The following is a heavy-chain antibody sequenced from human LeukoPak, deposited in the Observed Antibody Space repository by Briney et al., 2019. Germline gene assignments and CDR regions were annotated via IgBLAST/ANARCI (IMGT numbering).Heavy chain of an antibody. V-gene: IGHV5-51*01. J-gene: IGHJ4*02. CDR2: IYPGDSDT. CDR3: ARRGFGDLSTYTSFDY. D-gene: IGHD3-10*01. Sequence: GESLKISCKGSGYSFTSYWIGWVRQMPGKGLEWMGIIYPGDSDTRYSPSFQGQVTISADKSISTAYLQWSSLKASDTAIYYCARRGFGDLSTYTSFDYWGQGTLVTASS. CDR1: GYSFTSYW.